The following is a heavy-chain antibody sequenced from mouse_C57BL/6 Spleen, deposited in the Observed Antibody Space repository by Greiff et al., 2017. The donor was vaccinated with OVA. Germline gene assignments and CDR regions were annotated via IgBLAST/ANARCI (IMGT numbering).Heavy chain of an antibody. D-gene: IGHD1-1*01. CDR3: ARIITTDAMDY. V-gene: IGHV3-6*01. J-gene: IGHJ4*01. Sequence: DVKLVESGPGLVKPSQSLSLTCSVTGYSITSGYYWNWIRQFPGNKLEWMGYISYDGSNNYNPSLKNRISITRDTSKNQFFLKLNSVTTEDTATYYCARIITTDAMDYWGQGTSVTVSS. CDR1: GYSITSGYY. CDR2: ISYDGSN.